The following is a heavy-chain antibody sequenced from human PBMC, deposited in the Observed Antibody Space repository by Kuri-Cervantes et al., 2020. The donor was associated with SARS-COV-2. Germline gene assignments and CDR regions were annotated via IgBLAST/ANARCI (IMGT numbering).Heavy chain of an antibody. D-gene: IGHD3-9*01. Sequence: ASVKVSCKAYGYSFTTYTVSWVRQAPGQGLEWMGWISGFNGNTNYAQKLQGRVTMTTDTSTSTAYMELRSLRSDDTAVYYCAREKLQYFDWSKPPTPEYYFDYWGQGTLVTVSS. V-gene: IGHV1-18*01. J-gene: IGHJ4*02. CDR2: ISGFNGNT. CDR1: GYSFTTYT. CDR3: AREKLQYFDWSKPPTPEYYFDY.